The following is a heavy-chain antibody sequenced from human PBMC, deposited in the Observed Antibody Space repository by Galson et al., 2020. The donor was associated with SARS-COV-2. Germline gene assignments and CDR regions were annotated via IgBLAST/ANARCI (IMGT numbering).Heavy chain of an antibody. CDR3: ARRWDYTGPQNYFDS. V-gene: IGHV3-23*01. Sequence: GGSLRLSCAGSGFPFYNYAMNWVRQAPGKGLEWVSSITGSGGTTYYADSVKGRFTISRDNSKNTVYLEMNSLRGEDTAVYYCARRWDYTGPQNYFDSWGQGTLVTVSS. CDR1: GFPFYNYA. CDR2: ITGSGGTT. J-gene: IGHJ4*02. D-gene: IGHD2-8*02.